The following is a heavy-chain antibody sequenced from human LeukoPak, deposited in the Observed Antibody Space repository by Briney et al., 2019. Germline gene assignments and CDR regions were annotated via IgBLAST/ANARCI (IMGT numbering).Heavy chain of an antibody. J-gene: IGHJ5*02. D-gene: IGHD4-17*01. Sequence: ASVKVSCKASGYTFTSYAMHWVRQAPGQGLEWMGWINAGNGNTKYSQKFQGRVTITTDTSTSTAYMELRSLRSDDTAVYYCAREGSYYGAEEGWFDPWGQGTLVTVSS. CDR2: INAGNGNT. CDR3: AREGSYYGAEEGWFDP. V-gene: IGHV1-3*01. CDR1: GYTFTSYA.